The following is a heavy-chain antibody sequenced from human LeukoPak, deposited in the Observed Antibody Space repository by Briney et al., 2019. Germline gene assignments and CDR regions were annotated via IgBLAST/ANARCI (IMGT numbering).Heavy chain of an antibody. D-gene: IGHD3-3*01. Sequence: SETLSLTCTVSGGSISSSSYYWGWIRQPPGKGLEWIGSIYYSGSTYYNPSLKSRVTISADTSKNQFSLKLSSVTAADTAVYYCARGPPGGFWSGYFVFDYWGQGTLVTVSS. CDR3: ARGPPGGFWSGYFVFDY. CDR1: GGSISSSSYY. V-gene: IGHV4-39*01. CDR2: IYYSGST. J-gene: IGHJ4*02.